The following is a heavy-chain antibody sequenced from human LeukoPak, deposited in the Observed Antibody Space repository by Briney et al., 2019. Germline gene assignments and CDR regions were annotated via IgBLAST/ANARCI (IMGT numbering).Heavy chain of an antibody. J-gene: IGHJ5*02. CDR3: ASAGPPAFDP. CDR1: GFTFSDYY. CDR2: ISSGSSYT. Sequence: PGGSLRLSCAASGFTFSDYYMSWIRQAPGKGLEWVSYISSGSSYTNYADSVKGRFTISRDNAKNSLYLQMNSLRAEDTAVYYCASAGPPAFDPWGQGTLVTVSS. V-gene: IGHV3-11*06.